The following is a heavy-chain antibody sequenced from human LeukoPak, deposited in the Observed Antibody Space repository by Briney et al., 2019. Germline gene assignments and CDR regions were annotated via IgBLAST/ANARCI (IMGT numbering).Heavy chain of an antibody. Sequence: GGSLRLSCAACGFTLSCYGMHWVRQAPGKGLEWVAFIRYDGSNKYYADSVKGRFTISRDNSKNTLYLQMNSLRAEDTAVYYCANDSLLGQVVRGYYYYYYMDVWGKGTTVTVSS. J-gene: IGHJ6*03. CDR1: GFTLSCYG. V-gene: IGHV3-30*02. CDR3: ANDSLLGQVVRGYYYYYYMDV. CDR2: IRYDGSNK. D-gene: IGHD6-6*01.